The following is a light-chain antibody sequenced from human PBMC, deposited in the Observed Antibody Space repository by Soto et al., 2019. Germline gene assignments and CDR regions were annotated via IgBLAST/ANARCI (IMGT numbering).Light chain of an antibody. Sequence: EIVLTQSPGTLSLSPGERATLSCRASQTVTSDYLARYQQKPGQAPRLLIYGASDRATGIPDRFSASGSGTDFTLTISSLQSEDFALYYCHQYDNWPMYTFGQGTKLEIK. CDR2: GAS. V-gene: IGKV3-20*01. CDR3: HQYDNWPMYT. CDR1: QTVTSDY. J-gene: IGKJ2*01.